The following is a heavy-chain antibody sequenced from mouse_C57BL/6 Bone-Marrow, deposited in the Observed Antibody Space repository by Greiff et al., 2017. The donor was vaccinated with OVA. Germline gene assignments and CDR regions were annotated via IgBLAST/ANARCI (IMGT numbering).Heavy chain of an antibody. CDR2: ISGGGGNT. J-gene: IGHJ4*01. CDR1: GFTFSSYT. Sequence: EVKVVESGGGLVKPGGSLKLSCAASGFTFSSYTMSWVRQTPEKRLEWVATISGGGGNTYYPDSVKGRFTISRDNAKNTLYLQMSSLRSEDTALYYCARRTTVPMDYWGQGTSVTVSS. D-gene: IGHD1-1*01. V-gene: IGHV5-9*01. CDR3: ARRTTVPMDY.